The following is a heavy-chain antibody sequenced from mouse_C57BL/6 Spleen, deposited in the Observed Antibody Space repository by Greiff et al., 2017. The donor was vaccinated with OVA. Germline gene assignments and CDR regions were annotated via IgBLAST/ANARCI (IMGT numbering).Heavy chain of an antibody. Sequence: QVQLQQSGAELVRPGASVTLSCKASGYTFTDYEMHWVQQTPVHGLEWIGAIDPETGGTAYNQKFKGKAILTADKSSSTAYMELRSLTSEDSAVYYCTRDYYGSSWYFDVWGTGTTVTVSS. J-gene: IGHJ1*03. D-gene: IGHD1-1*01. CDR3: TRDYYGSSWYFDV. V-gene: IGHV1-15*01. CDR1: GYTFTDYE. CDR2: IDPETGGT.